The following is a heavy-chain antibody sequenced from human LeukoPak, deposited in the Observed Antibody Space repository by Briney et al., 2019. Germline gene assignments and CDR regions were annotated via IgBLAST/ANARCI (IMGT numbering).Heavy chain of an antibody. D-gene: IGHD3-10*01. V-gene: IGHV4-61*02. CDR1: GGSISSGSYY. CDR3: ARGGLLWFGELLSDAFDM. CDR2: IYTSGST. Sequence: PSQTLSLTCTVSGGSISSGSYYWSWIRPPAGKGLVWIRRIYTSGSTNYNPSLKSRVTISVDTSMNQFTLKLSSVPAADTAVYYCARGGLLWFGELLSDAFDMWGEGTMVTVSS. J-gene: IGHJ3*02.